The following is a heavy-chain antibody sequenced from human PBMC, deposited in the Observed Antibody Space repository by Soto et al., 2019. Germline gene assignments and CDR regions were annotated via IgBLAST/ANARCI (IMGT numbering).Heavy chain of an antibody. D-gene: IGHD3-10*01. Sequence: ETLSLTGRVSGGSISSHYWSWVRQPPGKGLEWIGYIYYSGSTNYNPSLKSRVTISVDTSKNQFSLKLISVTAADTAVYYCARDSRTYYYGSNYGMDAWGQGTTVTVYS. CDR2: IYYSGST. CDR3: ARDSRTYYYGSNYGMDA. J-gene: IGHJ6*02. CDR1: GGSISSHY. V-gene: IGHV4-59*11.